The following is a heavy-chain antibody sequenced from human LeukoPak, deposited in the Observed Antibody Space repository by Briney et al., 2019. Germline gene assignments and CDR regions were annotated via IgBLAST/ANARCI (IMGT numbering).Heavy chain of an antibody. D-gene: IGHD4-11*01. V-gene: IGHV3-21*01. CDR3: AKGFSMTTPYYFDY. CDR1: GFSFSSYS. CDR2: ISSSSGYI. J-gene: IGHJ4*02. Sequence: GGSLRLSCAASGFSFSSYSMNWVRQAPGTGLEWVSSISSSSGYIYYADSVKGRFTISRDNSKNTLYLQMNSLRAEDTAVYYCAKGFSMTTPYYFDYWGQGTLVTVSS.